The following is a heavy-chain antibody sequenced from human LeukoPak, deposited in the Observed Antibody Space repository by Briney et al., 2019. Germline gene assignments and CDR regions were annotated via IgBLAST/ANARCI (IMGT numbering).Heavy chain of an antibody. Sequence: SVKVSCKASGYTFTSYYMHWVRQAPGQGLEWMGRIIPILGIANYAQKFQGRVTITADKSTSTAYMELSSLRSEDTAVYYCARDMDIVVVVAATRFYYYGMDVWGQGTTVTVSS. CDR3: ARDMDIVVVVAATRFYYYGMDV. D-gene: IGHD2-15*01. J-gene: IGHJ6*02. V-gene: IGHV1-69*04. CDR1: GYTFTSYY. CDR2: IIPILGIA.